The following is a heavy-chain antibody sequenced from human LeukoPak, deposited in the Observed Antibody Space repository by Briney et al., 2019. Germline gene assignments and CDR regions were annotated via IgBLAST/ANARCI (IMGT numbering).Heavy chain of an antibody. CDR1: GYTFTSYY. CDR3: ARDGRGESCFDY. J-gene: IGHJ4*02. Sequence: APVKVSCKASGYTFTSYYMHWVRQAPGQGLEWMGIINPSGGSTSYAQKFQGRVTMTRDMSTSTVYMELSSLRSEDTAVYYCARDGRGESCFDYWGQGTLVTVSS. D-gene: IGHD1-26*01. V-gene: IGHV1-46*01. CDR2: INPSGGST.